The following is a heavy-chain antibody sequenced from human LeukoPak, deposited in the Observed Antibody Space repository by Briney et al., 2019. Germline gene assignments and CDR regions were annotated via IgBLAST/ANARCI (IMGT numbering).Heavy chain of an antibody. J-gene: IGHJ4*02. V-gene: IGHV4-59*08. CDR2: VYYGGSA. CDR3: ARLSYTSGWYEVDY. Sequence: SETLSLTCTVSGGSIDSDYWTWIRQSPGKGLEWVGYVYYGGSATYNPSLKSRVTISVETSKNQFSLSLNSVTAADTAVYYCARLSYTSGWYEVDYWGQGTLVTVSS. CDR1: GGSIDSDY. D-gene: IGHD6-19*01.